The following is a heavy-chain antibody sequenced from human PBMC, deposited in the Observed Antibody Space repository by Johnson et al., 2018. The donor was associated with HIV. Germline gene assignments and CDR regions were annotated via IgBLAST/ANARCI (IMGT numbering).Heavy chain of an antibody. CDR2: MRYDGSNK. V-gene: IGHV3-30*02. J-gene: IGHJ3*02. D-gene: IGHD1-20*01. CDR3: AKYNWNHDAFDI. Sequence: QVQLVESGGGVVQPGRSLRLSCAASGFTLRIYDMHWVRQAPGKGLEWVPFMRYDGSNKYYADSVKGRFTISRDNSKNMLFLQMNSLRAEDTAMFYCAKYNWNHDAFDIWGQGTKVTVSS. CDR1: GFTLRIYD.